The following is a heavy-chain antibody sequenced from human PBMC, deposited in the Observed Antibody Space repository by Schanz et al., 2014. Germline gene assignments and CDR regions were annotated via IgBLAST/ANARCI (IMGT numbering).Heavy chain of an antibody. CDR1: GGTFSSYT. CDR3: ARGRTFDY. J-gene: IGHJ4*02. V-gene: IGHV1-8*02. Sequence: QVQLVQSEAEVKKPGSSVKVSCKASGGTFSSYTISWVRQAPGQGLEWMGWMNPNSGNTGYAQKFQGRVTMTRNTSMSTAYIELHILTSEDTAVYYCARGRTFDYWGQGTLVTVSS. CDR2: MNPNSGNT.